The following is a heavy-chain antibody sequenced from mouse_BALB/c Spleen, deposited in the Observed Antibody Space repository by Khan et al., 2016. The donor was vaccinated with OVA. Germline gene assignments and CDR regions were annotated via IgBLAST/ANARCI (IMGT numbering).Heavy chain of an antibody. CDR2: LWSGGNT. V-gene: IGHV2-2*02. CDR1: GFSLTSYG. J-gene: IGHJ3*01. D-gene: IGHD2-4*01. CDR3: ARNYDYDEGLAY. Sequence: QVQLKQSGPGLVQPSQSLSITCTVSGFSLTSYGVHWVRQSPGKGLEWLGVLWSGGNTDYNAAFISRLSISKDNSKSQVFFKMNSLQANDTAIYYCARNYDYDEGLAYWGQGTLVTVSA.